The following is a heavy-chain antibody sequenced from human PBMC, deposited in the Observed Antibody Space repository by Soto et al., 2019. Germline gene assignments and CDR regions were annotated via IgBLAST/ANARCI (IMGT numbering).Heavy chain of an antibody. Sequence: SETLSLTCTVSGGSISSGGYYWSWIRQHPGKGLEWIGYIYYSGSTYYNPSLKSRVTISVDTSKNQFSLKLSSVTAAYTAVYYCARETMVRGVIPWGQGTLVTVSS. D-gene: IGHD3-10*01. V-gene: IGHV4-31*03. CDR2: IYYSGST. J-gene: IGHJ5*02. CDR3: ARETMVRGVIP. CDR1: GGSISSGGYY.